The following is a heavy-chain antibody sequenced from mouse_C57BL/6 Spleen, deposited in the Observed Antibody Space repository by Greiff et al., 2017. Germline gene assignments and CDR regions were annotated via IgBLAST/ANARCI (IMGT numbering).Heavy chain of an antibody. D-gene: IGHD2-5*01. J-gene: IGHJ4*01. CDR1: GFTFSSYA. CDR2: ISSGGDYI. Sequence: EVKLVESGEGLVKPGGSLKLSCAASGFTFSSYAMSWVRQTPEKRLEWVAYISSGGDYIYYADTVKGRFTISRDNARNTLYLQMSSLKSEDTAMYYCTRGNYSNYGARDYWGQGTSVTVSS. CDR3: TRGNYSNYGARDY. V-gene: IGHV5-9-1*02.